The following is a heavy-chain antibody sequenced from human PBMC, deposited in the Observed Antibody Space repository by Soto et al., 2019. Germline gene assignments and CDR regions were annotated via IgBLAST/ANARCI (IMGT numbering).Heavy chain of an antibody. CDR1: GFSLSTSEVC. J-gene: IGHJ5*02. V-gene: IGHV2-5*01. Sequence: QITLKESGPTLVKPTQTLPLTCTIAGFSLSTSEVCVGWIRQPPGKALEWLALIYWNDDKRYSPALKSRLTIAKDTTKNHVVLTMTNMEPVDTATYYCARRPETAMVGFDPWGKGTLVTVSA. CDR3: ARRPETAMVGFDP. CDR2: IYWNDDK. D-gene: IGHD5-18*01.